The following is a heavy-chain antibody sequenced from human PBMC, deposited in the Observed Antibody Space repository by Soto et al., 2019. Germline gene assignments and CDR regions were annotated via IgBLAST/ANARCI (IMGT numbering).Heavy chain of an antibody. CDR3: ARAAGRWQLVPYWCDP. CDR1: GFPFSAFA. V-gene: IGHV1-3*01. D-gene: IGHD1-26*01. CDR2: INPGTGDT. J-gene: IGHJ5*02. Sequence: QVQLVQSGAEVKKPGASVRVSCTASGFPFSAFAIHWVRQAPGQGLEWMGWINPGTGDTTYSQRNEGRATFTRDTSASTVFLELGSLTSEDTAVYFCARAAGRWQLVPYWCDPWGQGALVTVSS.